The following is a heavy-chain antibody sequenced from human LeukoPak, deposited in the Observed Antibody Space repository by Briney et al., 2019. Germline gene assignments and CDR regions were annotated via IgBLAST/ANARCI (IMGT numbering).Heavy chain of an antibody. CDR3: ARGRSFYDISGPKYFNS. D-gene: IGHD3-22*01. Sequence: PGGSLRLSCVGSGFTFSNYVMHWVRQAPGTGLEWVAVLSYDGNKRSYADSVKGRFTISRDTSKSTLYLQLDSLRPEDTAVYYCARGRSFYDISGPKYFNSWGQGTLVTVSS. J-gene: IGHJ4*02. CDR2: LSYDGNKR. CDR1: GFTFSNYV. V-gene: IGHV3-30-3*01.